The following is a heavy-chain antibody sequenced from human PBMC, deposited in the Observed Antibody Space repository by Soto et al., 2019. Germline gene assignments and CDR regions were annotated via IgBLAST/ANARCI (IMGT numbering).Heavy chain of an antibody. Sequence: EVQLVESGGGLVQPGGSLRLSCAASGFTFSSYSMNWVRQAPGKGLEWVSYISSSSSTIYYADSVKGRFTISRDNAKNSLYLQMNXXXXXXXXXXXXXXXXEXXGQGTLVTVSS. V-gene: IGHV3-48*01. J-gene: IGHJ4*02. CDR1: GFTFSSYS. CDR2: ISSSSSTI. CDR3: XXXXEX.